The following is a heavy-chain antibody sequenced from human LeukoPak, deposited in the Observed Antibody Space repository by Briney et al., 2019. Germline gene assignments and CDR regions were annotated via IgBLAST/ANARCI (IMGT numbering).Heavy chain of an antibody. CDR2: ISSSSSTI. Sequence: GGSLRLSCAASGFTFSSYSMNWVRQAPGKGLEWVSYISSSSSTIYYADSVKGRFTISRDNAKNSLYLQMNSLRDEDTAVYYCARDQGNDYSDYIPDYWGQGTLVTVSS. CDR3: ARDQGNDYSDYIPDY. CDR1: GFTFSSYS. J-gene: IGHJ4*02. V-gene: IGHV3-48*02. D-gene: IGHD4-11*01.